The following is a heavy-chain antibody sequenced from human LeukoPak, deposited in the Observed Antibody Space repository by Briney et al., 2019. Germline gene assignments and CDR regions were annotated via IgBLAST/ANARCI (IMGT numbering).Heavy chain of an antibody. CDR1: GYTFTSYG. Sequence: GASVKVSCKASGYTFTSYGISWVRQAPGQGLEWMGWINAYNGNTNYAHKLQGRVTMTTDTSTSTAYMELRSLRSDDTAVYYCARVKPMITVPQLIDYWGQGTLVTVSP. CDR3: ARVKPMITVPQLIDY. D-gene: IGHD3-16*01. CDR2: INAYNGNT. V-gene: IGHV1-18*01. J-gene: IGHJ4*02.